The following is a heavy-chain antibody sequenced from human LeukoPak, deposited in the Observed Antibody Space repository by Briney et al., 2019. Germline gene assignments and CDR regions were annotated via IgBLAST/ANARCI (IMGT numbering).Heavy chain of an antibody. CDR3: ALMESGIPPYGMDV. Sequence: GGSLRLSCAASGFTFSSYAMSWVRQAPGKGLEWVSAISGSGGSTYYADSVKGRFTISRDNSKNTLYLQMNSLRAEDMAVYYCALMESGIPPYGMDVWGQGTTVTVSS. CDR1: GFTFSSYA. V-gene: IGHV3-23*01. D-gene: IGHD3-10*01. J-gene: IGHJ6*02. CDR2: ISGSGGST.